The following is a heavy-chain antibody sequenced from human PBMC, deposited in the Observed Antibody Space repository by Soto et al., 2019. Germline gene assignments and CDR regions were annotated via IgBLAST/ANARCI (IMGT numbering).Heavy chain of an antibody. J-gene: IGHJ4*02. D-gene: IGHD3-10*01. V-gene: IGHV4-34*01. CDR1: GGSFSGYY. CDR3: AGGYGRNFDY. CDR2: INHSGST. Sequence: QVQLQQWGAGLLKPSETLSLTCAVYGGSFSGYYWSWIRQPPGKGLEWIGEINHSGSTNYNPYLKSRVTISVDTSKNQFSLKPSYVTAADTAVYYCAGGYGRNFDYWGQGTLGTVSS.